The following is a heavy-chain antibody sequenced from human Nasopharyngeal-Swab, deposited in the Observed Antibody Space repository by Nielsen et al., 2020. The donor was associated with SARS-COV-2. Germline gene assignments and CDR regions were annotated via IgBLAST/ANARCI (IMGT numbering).Heavy chain of an antibody. CDR3: ASLRADTPDFAY. V-gene: IGHV3-30*03. CDR2: ISSDGSDK. J-gene: IGHJ4*02. D-gene: IGHD2-15*01. Sequence: GESLKISCAASGFTFSSYAMSWVRQAPGKGLEWVTVISSDGSDKQYVDSVKGRFTISRDNSKNTLYLQVKSLRADDTGVYYCASLRADTPDFAYLGQGTLVTVSS. CDR1: GFTFSSYA.